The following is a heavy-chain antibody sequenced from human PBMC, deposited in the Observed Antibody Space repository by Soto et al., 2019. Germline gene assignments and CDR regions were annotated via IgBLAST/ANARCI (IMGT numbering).Heavy chain of an antibody. Sequence: ASVKVSCKASGYTFTTWGMTWVRQAPGQGLQWMGWINSYSGHTSYAQKLQGRVTMTTDTSISPAYMELRRLRSDAPAVYYCARDFKPYYYHSSGPDAFAIWGQGTMVTVSS. D-gene: IGHD3-22*01. CDR1: GYTFTTWG. CDR3: ARDFKPYYYHSSGPDAFAI. V-gene: IGHV1-18*01. CDR2: INSYSGHT. J-gene: IGHJ3*02.